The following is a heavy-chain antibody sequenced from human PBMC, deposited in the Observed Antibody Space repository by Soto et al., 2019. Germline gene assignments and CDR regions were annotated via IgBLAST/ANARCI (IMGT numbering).Heavy chain of an antibody. D-gene: IGHD3-22*01. Sequence: SETLSLTCTVSGGSISSSSYYWGWIRQPPGKGLEWIGSIYYSGSTYYNPSLKSRVTISVDTSKNQFSLKLSSVTAADTAVYYCARYYYDSSGYYLHGMDVWGQGTTVTVSS. J-gene: IGHJ6*02. CDR1: GGSISSSSYY. CDR2: IYYSGST. V-gene: IGHV4-39*07. CDR3: ARYYYDSSGYYLHGMDV.